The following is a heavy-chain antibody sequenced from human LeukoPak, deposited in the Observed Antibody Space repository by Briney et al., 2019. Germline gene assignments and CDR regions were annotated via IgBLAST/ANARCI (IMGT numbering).Heavy chain of an antibody. CDR3: ARGFWGSAYFDY. CDR1: GGSFSGYY. J-gene: IGHJ4*02. Sequence: SETLSLTCAVYGGSFSGYYWSWIRQPPGKGLEWIGEINHSGSTNYNPSLKSRVTISVDTSKNQFSLKLSSVTAADAAVYYCARGFWGSAYFDYWGQGTLATVSS. V-gene: IGHV4-34*01. CDR2: INHSGST. D-gene: IGHD3-16*01.